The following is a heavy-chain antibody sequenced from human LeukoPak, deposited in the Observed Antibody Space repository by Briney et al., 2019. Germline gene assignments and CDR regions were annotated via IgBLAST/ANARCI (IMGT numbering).Heavy chain of an antibody. J-gene: IGHJ6*03. CDR3: ARDTEGSIAAAGPMDV. Sequence: GRSLRLSCAASGFTFSSYAMHWVRQAPGKGLEWVSSISSSSSYIYYADSVKGRFTISRDNAKNSLYLQMNSLRAEDTAVYYCARDTEGSIAAAGPMDVWGKGTTVTVSS. D-gene: IGHD6-13*01. V-gene: IGHV3-21*01. CDR2: ISSSSSYI. CDR1: GFTFSSYA.